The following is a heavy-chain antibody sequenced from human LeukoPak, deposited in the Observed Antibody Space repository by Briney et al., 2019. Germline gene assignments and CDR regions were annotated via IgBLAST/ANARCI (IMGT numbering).Heavy chain of an antibody. CDR2: IHYRGTT. V-gene: IGHV4-39*01. CDR1: GGSISSSSYY. Sequence: SETLSLTCTVSGGSISSSSYYWGWVRQPPGKGLEWIGAIHYRGTTYYNPSLKSRVTMSVDTSKNQFSLKLTSVTAVDTAVYYCARQDGYRVPRGYWGQGTLVTVSS. J-gene: IGHJ4*02. CDR3: ARQDGYRVPRGY. D-gene: IGHD5/OR15-5a*01.